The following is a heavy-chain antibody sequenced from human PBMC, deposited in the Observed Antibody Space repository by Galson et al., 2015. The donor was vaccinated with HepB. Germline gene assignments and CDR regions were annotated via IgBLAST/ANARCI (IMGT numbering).Heavy chain of an antibody. CDR1: GYSFTSYW. CDR2: IDPSDSYT. D-gene: IGHD4-17*01. Sequence: QSGAEVKRPGESLRISCKGSGYSFTSYWISWVRQMPGKGLEWMGRIDPSDSYTNYSPSFQGHVTISADKSISTAYLQWSSLKASDTAMYYCARHVGPDYGDFLFDYWGQGTLVTVSS. CDR3: ARHVGPDYGDFLFDY. J-gene: IGHJ4*02. V-gene: IGHV5-10-1*01.